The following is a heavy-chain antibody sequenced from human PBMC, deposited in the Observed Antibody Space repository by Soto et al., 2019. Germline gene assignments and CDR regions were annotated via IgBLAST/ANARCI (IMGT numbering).Heavy chain of an antibody. Sequence: GGSLRLSCAASGFTFSSYAMSWVRQAPGKGLEWVSAISGSGGSTYYADSVKGRFTISRDNSKNTLYLQMNSLGAEDTAVYYCATEVPYDYIWGSYRRPFDYWGQGTLVTVSS. V-gene: IGHV3-23*01. CDR1: GFTFSSYA. CDR3: ATEVPYDYIWGSYRRPFDY. CDR2: ISGSGGST. J-gene: IGHJ4*02. D-gene: IGHD3-16*02.